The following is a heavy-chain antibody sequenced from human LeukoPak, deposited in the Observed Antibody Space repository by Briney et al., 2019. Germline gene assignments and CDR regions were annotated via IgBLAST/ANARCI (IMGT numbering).Heavy chain of an antibody. V-gene: IGHV4-39*07. CDR3: AGERGYHAN. CDR2: IYYRGNT. D-gene: IGHD5-12*01. CDR1: GASISTRGYY. J-gene: IGHJ4*02. Sequence: SETLSLTCTVSGASISTRGYYWGWIRQPPGNGLEWIGTIYYRGNTYYNPSLEGRVTMSVDTSKNQFSLNVISMTAADTAMYYCAGERGYHANWGQGTLVTVSS.